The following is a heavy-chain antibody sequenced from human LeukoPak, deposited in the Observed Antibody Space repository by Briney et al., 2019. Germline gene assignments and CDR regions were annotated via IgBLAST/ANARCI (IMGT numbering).Heavy chain of an antibody. CDR3: ARAFYPGYYSYMAV. V-gene: IGHV4-59*01. D-gene: IGHD3-3*02. CDR1: GGSISPYY. Sequence: SETLSLTCTVSGGSISPYYWSWIRQPPGKGLEWIGYIYYSGSTNYNPSLKSRVTISIDTSKNQFSLKLSSVTAADTAVYYCARAFYPGYYSYMAVWGKGTTVTVSS. CDR2: IYYSGST. J-gene: IGHJ6*03.